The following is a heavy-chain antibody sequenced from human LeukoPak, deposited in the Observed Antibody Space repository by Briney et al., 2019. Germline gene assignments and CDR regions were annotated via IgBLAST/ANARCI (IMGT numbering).Heavy chain of an antibody. J-gene: IGHJ3*02. Sequence: GGSLRLSCAASGFTFSSYAMHWVRQAPGKGLEWVAVISYDGSNKYYADSVKGRFTISRDNSKNTLYLQMNSLRAEDTAVYYCARDLGRIAVAVAIWGQGTMVTVSS. CDR3: ARDLGRIAVAVAI. D-gene: IGHD6-19*01. CDR1: GFTFSSYA. V-gene: IGHV3-30*04. CDR2: ISYDGSNK.